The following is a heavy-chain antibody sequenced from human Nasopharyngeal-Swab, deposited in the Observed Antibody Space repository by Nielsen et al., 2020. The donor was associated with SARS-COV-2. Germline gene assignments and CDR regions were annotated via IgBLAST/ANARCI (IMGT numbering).Heavy chain of an antibody. D-gene: IGHD2-21*01. CDR2: ISSSSSYT. CDR1: GFTFSDYY. V-gene: IGHV3-11*05. J-gene: IGHJ4*02. Sequence: GESLKISCAASGFTFSDYYMSWIRQAPGKGLEWVSYISSSSSYTNYADSVKGRFTISRDNAKNSLYLQMNSLRAEDMAVYYCAREGHIVVPKAFDYWGQGTLVTVSS. CDR3: AREGHIVVPKAFDY.